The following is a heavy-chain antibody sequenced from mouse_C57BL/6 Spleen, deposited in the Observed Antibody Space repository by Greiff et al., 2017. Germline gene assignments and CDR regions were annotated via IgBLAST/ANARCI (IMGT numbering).Heavy chain of an antibody. J-gene: IGHJ3*01. Sequence: EVQLVESGGGLVQPKGSLKLSCAASGFSFNTYAMNWVRQAPGKGLEWVACIRSKSNNYATYYADSVKDRFTISRDDSESMLYLQMNNLKTEDTAMYYCVRDGSSSFAYWGQGTLVTVSA. CDR2: IRSKSNNYAT. V-gene: IGHV10-1*01. CDR1: GFSFNTYA. CDR3: VRDGSSSFAY. D-gene: IGHD1-1*01.